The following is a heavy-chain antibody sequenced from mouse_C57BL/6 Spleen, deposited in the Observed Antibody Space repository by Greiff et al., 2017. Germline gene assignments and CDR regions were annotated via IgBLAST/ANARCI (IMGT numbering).Heavy chain of an antibody. J-gene: IGHJ3*01. D-gene: IGHD1-1*01. Sequence: QVQLQQPGAELVRPGSSVKLSCKASGYTFTSYWMDWVKQRPGQGLEWIGNIYPSDSETHYNQKFKDKATLTVDKSSSTAYMQLSSLTSEDSAVYYCARSGPYGSSYAWFAYWGQGTLVTVSA. CDR1: GYTFTSYW. CDR3: ARSGPYGSSYAWFAY. V-gene: IGHV1-61*01. CDR2: IYPSDSET.